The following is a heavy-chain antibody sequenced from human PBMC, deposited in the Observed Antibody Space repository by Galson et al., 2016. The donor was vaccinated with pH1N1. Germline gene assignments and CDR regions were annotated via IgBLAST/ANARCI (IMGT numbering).Heavy chain of an antibody. Sequence: TLSLTCTVSGDSISRAGHYWSWFRQLPGKGLEWIGFIFYTGSTTYNPSLESRITISMDASKNLVSLKLTSVSAADTAVYYCARGGDGVTVFGIVSHFWGQGTLVTVSS. CDR1: GDSISRAGHY. V-gene: IGHV4-31*03. CDR2: IFYTGST. J-gene: IGHJ4*02. D-gene: IGHD3-3*01. CDR3: ARGGDGVTVFGIVSHF.